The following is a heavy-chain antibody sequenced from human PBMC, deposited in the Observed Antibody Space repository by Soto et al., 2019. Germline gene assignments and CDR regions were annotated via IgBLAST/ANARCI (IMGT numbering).Heavy chain of an antibody. CDR3: ARGSLVVPAATLQYYYYGMDG. CDR2: MNPNSGNT. D-gene: IGHD2-2*01. Sequence: ASVKVSCKASGYTFTSYDINWVRQATGQGLEWMGWMNPNSGNTGYAQKFQGRVTMTRNTSISTAYMELSSLRSEDTAVYYCARGSLVVPAATLQYYYYGMDGRGQGTTVTVSS. CDR1: GYTFTSYD. J-gene: IGHJ6*02. V-gene: IGHV1-8*01.